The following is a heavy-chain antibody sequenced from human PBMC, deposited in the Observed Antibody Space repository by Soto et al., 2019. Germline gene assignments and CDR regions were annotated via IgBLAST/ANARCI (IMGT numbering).Heavy chain of an antibody. CDR3: ATSVGIAPTGEDGMDV. V-gene: IGHV1-69*01. Sequence: QVQLVQSGAEVKKTGSSVKVSCKASGGTFSIYGFSWGRQAPGQGPEWIGGIIPILTTPNYAQKFHDRVTIVADESTTTVYMELSSLKSEDTAVYYCATSVGIAPTGEDGMDVWGQGTSVTVSS. J-gene: IGHJ6*02. CDR1: GGTFSIYG. CDR2: IIPILTTP. D-gene: IGHD2-8*02.